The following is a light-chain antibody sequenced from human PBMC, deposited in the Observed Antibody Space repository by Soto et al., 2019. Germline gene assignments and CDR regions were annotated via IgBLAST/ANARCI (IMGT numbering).Light chain of an antibody. J-gene: IGLJ1*01. CDR2: EVS. CDR1: SSDIGDYNY. Sequence: QSALTQPASVSGSPGQSITISCTGTSSDIGDYNYVSWFQQFPDKAPKLMIYEVSHRPSGVSNRFSGSKSGSTASLTISGLQAEDEGDYYCSSYTTSSLHVFGTGTKLTVL. CDR3: SSYTTSSLHV. V-gene: IGLV2-14*01.